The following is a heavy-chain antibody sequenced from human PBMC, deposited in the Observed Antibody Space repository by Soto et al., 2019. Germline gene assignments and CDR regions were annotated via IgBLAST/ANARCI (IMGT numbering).Heavy chain of an antibody. CDR1: GNTFTYVY. J-gene: IGHJ4*02. CDR3: AGGRYDASGYFDY. Sequence: SVKVSCKGSGNTFTYVYLHWLRQAPGQALEWMGLITPFNGNTKYAQKFQDRVTFTGDTSLNTAYMELSSLRSDDTAMVYCAGGRYDASGYFDYGGQGPLVTVSS. CDR2: ITPFNGNT. D-gene: IGHD3-22*01. V-gene: IGHV1-45*02.